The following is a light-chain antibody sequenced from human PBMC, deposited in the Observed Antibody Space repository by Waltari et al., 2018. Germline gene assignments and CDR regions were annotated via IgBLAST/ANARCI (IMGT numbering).Light chain of an antibody. CDR2: AAS. CDR1: QDISSW. J-gene: IGKJ2*01. Sequence: DIQMTQSPSSLSASVGDKVTITCRASQDISSWLAWYQQKPGKAPELLLYAASSLQSGVPPRFSGSVSGTDYTLTIRNVQPEDLATYYCQQGYNTPYTFGQGTKLEIK. CDR3: QQGYNTPYT. V-gene: IGKV1-12*01.